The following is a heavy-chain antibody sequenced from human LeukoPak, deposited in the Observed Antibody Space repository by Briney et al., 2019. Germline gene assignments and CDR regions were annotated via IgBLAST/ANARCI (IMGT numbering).Heavy chain of an antibody. D-gene: IGHD2-15*01. J-gene: IGHJ4*02. Sequence: HPGGSLRLSCAASGFTFSTYAMSWVRQAPGKGLEWVSTVSTSGGSRYYADSVKGRFTISRDNSKNTQYLQMNSLRAEDTAIYYCLGYCSGGRCYSGGHWGQGTLVTVSS. CDR2: VSTSGGSR. CDR3: LGYCSGGRCYSGGH. CDR1: GFTFSTYA. V-gene: IGHV3-23*01.